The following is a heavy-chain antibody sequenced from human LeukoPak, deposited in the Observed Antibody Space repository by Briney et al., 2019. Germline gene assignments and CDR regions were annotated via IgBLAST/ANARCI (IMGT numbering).Heavy chain of an antibody. CDR3: ARVAEYCSSTSCYYYYYYMDV. CDR2: IYYSGST. CDR1: GGSISSGSYY. J-gene: IGHJ6*03. D-gene: IGHD2-2*01. V-gene: IGHV4-61*01. Sequence: SETLSLTCTVSGGSISSGSYYWSWIRQPPGKGLEWIGYIYYSGSTNYNPSLKSRVTISVDTSKNQFSLKLSSVTAADTAVYYCARVAEYCSSTSCYYYYYYMDVWGKGTTVTVSS.